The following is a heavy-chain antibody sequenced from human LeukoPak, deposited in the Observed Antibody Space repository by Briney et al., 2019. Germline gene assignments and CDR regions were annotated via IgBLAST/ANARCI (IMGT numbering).Heavy chain of an antibody. V-gene: IGHV6-1*01. J-gene: IGHJ4*02. D-gene: IGHD3-10*01. Sequence: SQTLSLTCAISGDSVSANGAAWNWIRQSPSRGLEWLGRTYYRSKWYNDYAVSVKSRITINPDTSKNQFSLQLNSVIPEDTAVYYCARDSDDYYWALDFWGQGTPVTVSS. CDR2: TYYRSKWYN. CDR3: ARDSDDYYWALDF. CDR1: GDSVSANGAA.